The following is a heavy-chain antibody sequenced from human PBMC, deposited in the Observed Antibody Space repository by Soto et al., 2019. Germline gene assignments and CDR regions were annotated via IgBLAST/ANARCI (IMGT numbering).Heavy chain of an antibody. Sequence: GGSLRLSCAASGFTFSSYAMSWVRQAPGKGLEWVSAISGSGGSTYYADSVKGRFTISRDNSKNTLYLQMNSLRAEDTAVYYCAKDPNYDFWSGYFNWFDPWGQGTLVTVSS. J-gene: IGHJ5*02. D-gene: IGHD3-3*01. CDR2: ISGSGGST. CDR1: GFTFSSYA. CDR3: AKDPNYDFWSGYFNWFDP. V-gene: IGHV3-23*01.